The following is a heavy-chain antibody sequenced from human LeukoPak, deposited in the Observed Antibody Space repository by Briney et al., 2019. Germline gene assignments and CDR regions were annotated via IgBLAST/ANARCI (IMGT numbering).Heavy chain of an antibody. CDR3: ARDVFQFGGSYYPDAFDI. J-gene: IGHJ3*02. V-gene: IGHV1-2*02. D-gene: IGHD1-26*01. Sequence: ASVKVSCKASGYTFTGYYMHWVRQAPGQGLEWMGWINPNSGGTNYAQKFQGRVTMTRDTSISTAYMELSRLRSDDTAVYYCARDVFQFGGSYYPDAFDIWGQGTMVTVSS. CDR1: GYTFTGYY. CDR2: INPNSGGT.